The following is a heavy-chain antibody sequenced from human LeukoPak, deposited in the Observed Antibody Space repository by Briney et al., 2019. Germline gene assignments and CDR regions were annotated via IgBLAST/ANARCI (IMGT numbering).Heavy chain of an antibody. Sequence: SETLSLTCTVSGGSISSSSYYWGWIRQPPGKVLEWIGSIYYSGSTYYNPSLKSRVTISVDTSKNQFSLKLSSVTAADTAVYYCAKSGGSGLIDYWGQGTLVTVSS. J-gene: IGHJ4*02. CDR2: IYYSGST. CDR3: AKSGGSGLIDY. D-gene: IGHD1-26*01. V-gene: IGHV4-39*01. CDR1: GGSISSSSYY.